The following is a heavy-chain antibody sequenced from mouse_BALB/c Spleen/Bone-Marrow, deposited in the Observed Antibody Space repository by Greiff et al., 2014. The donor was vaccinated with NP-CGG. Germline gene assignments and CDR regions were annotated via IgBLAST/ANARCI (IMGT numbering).Heavy chain of an antibody. D-gene: IGHD3-2*02. CDR1: GYTFTEYI. CDR2: FYPGSGSI. Sequence: VQLQQSGAELVKPGASVKLSCKASGYTFTEYIIHWVKQRSGQGLEWIGWFYPGSGSIKYNEKLKDKGTLTADKSSSTVYMEHSRLTWEDSAVYFCARHEDRLRAWFAYWGQGTLVTVSA. J-gene: IGHJ3*01. V-gene: IGHV1-62-2*01. CDR3: ARHEDRLRAWFAY.